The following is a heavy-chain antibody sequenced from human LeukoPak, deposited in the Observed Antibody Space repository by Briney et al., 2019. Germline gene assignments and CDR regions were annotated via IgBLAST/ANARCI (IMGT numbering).Heavy chain of an antibody. D-gene: IGHD3-22*01. CDR3: ARDHQYYYDSSGYTDY. J-gene: IGHJ4*02. CDR2: ISAYNGNT. V-gene: IGHV1-18*01. Sequence: ASVKVSCKASGYTFTSYGISWVRQAPGRGLEWMGWISAYNGNTNYAQKLQGRVTMTTDTSTSTAYMELRSLRSDDTAVYYCARDHQYYYDSSGYTDYWGQGTLVTVSS. CDR1: GYTFTSYG.